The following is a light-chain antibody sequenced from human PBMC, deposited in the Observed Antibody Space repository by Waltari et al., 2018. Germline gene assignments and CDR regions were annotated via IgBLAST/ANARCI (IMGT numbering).Light chain of an antibody. CDR2: DAF. V-gene: IGKV3-20*01. CDR1: QIVTKNY. J-gene: IGKJ2*01. CDR3: QQTGSPPYT. Sequence: ENVLTQSPGTLSLSPGDRATLSCRASQIVTKNYLDWYQHKPGQAPRLLIYDAFKRATGIPARFSGSGSGTDFTLTISRLEPEDFAVYYCQQTGSPPYTFGQGTRLEI.